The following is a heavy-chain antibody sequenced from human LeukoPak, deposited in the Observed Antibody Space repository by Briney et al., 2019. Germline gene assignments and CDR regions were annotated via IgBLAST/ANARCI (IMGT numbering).Heavy chain of an antibody. D-gene: IGHD1-26*01. CDR1: GDSISSYF. Sequence: SETLSLTCTVSGDSISSYFWSWIQQPPGKGLEWIGYAHSSGSTNYNPSLKSRVTISADASKNQFSLNLRSVTAADTAVYYCARDSHSIDIATPGGFDPWGQGTLVTVSS. CDR3: ARDSHSIDIATPGGFDP. J-gene: IGHJ5*02. CDR2: AHSSGST. V-gene: IGHV4-59*01.